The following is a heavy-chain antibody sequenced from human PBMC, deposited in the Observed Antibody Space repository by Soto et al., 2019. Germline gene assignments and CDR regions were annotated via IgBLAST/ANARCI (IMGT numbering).Heavy chain of an antibody. D-gene: IGHD3-10*01. Sequence: SVKVSCKASGGTFSSYAISWVRQAPGQGLEWMGGIIPIFGTANYAQKFQGRVTITADESTSTAYMELSSLRSEDTAVYYCARIDRGVMGYYYYGMDVWGQGTTVTVSS. J-gene: IGHJ6*02. V-gene: IGHV1-69*13. CDR3: ARIDRGVMGYYYYGMDV. CDR2: IIPIFGTA. CDR1: GGTFSSYA.